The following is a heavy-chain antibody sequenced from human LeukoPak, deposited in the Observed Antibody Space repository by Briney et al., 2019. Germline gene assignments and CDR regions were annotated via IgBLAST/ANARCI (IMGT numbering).Heavy chain of an antibody. J-gene: IGHJ5*02. CDR1: GYSISSGYY. Sequence: SETLSLTCTVSGYSISSGYYWGWIRQPPGKGLEWIGYIYYSGSTNYNPSLESRVTISLDKSKNQFSLKLSSVTAADTAVYYCVRGPYGSSISNWFDPWGQGLLVTVSS. CDR2: IYYSGST. D-gene: IGHD3-10*01. V-gene: IGHV4-61*05. CDR3: VRGPYGSSISNWFDP.